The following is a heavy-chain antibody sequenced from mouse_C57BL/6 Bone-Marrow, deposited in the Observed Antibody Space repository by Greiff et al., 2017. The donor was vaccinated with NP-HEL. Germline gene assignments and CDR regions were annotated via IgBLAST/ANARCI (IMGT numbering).Heavy chain of an antibody. CDR2: ISAGGSYT. V-gene: IGHV5-4*01. D-gene: IGHD2-2*01. Sequence: EVMLVESGGGLVKPGGSLKLSCAASGFTFSSYAMSWVRQTPEQRLEWVATISAGGSYTYYPDNVKGRFTISRDNAKNNLYLQMSHLKSEDTAVYYCAREGVTSGVAYWGQGTLVTVSA. J-gene: IGHJ3*01. CDR1: GFTFSSYA. CDR3: AREGVTSGVAY.